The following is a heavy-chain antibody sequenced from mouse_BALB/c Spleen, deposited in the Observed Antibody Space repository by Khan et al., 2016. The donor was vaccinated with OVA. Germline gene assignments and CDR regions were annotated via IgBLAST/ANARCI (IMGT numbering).Heavy chain of an antibody. CDR2: LWGDGST. V-gene: IGHV2-6-7*01. CDR1: GFSLTGYG. CDR3: ARAYYGNYREAMDY. Sequence: QIQLVQSGPGLVAPSQSLSITCTVSGFSLTGYGVNWVRQPPGKGLEWLGMLWGDGSTDYNSALKSRLNLSKDNSKSQVFLKMNSLQTDDTARYYCARAYYGNYREAMDYWGHGTSVTVSS. D-gene: IGHD2-10*01. J-gene: IGHJ4*01.